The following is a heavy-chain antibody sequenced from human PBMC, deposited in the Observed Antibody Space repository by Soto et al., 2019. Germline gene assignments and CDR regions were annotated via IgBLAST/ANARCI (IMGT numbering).Heavy chain of an antibody. J-gene: IGHJ4*02. CDR3: ARGASTDFWSGYRYFDY. Sequence: GGSLRLSCAASGFTFSSYSMNWVRQAPEKGLEWVSSISSSSSYIYYADSVKGRFTISRDNAKNSLYLQMNSLRAEDTAVYYCARGASTDFWSGYRYFDYWGQGTLVTVSS. D-gene: IGHD3-3*01. CDR1: GFTFSSYS. CDR2: ISSSSSYI. V-gene: IGHV3-21*01.